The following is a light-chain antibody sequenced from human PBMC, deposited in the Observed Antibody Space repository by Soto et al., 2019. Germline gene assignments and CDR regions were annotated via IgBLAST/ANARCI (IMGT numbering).Light chain of an antibody. CDR1: QSVSNY. V-gene: IGKV3-11*01. CDR2: DAS. Sequence: EIVLTHSPATLSLSPGGRGTLSCSASQSVSNYLAWYQQKPGQAPRLLIYDASNRATDIPDRFSGSGSGTDFTLTISSLEPEDFAVYYCQKSSNWPPFTFGQGQRLEIK. J-gene: IGKJ5*01. CDR3: QKSSNWPPFT.